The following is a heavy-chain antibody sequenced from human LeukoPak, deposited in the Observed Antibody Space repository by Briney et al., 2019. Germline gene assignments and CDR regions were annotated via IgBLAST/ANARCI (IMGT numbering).Heavy chain of an antibody. D-gene: IGHD6-6*01. CDR1: GFTFSSYE. V-gene: IGHV3-48*03. Sequence: PGGSLGLSCAASGFTFSSYEMNWVRQAPGKGLEWVSYISSGRTIYYADSVKGRFTISRDNAKNSLYLQMNSLRAEDTAVYYCARLYSSSSGKAFDIWGQGTMVTVSS. CDR3: ARLYSSSSGKAFDI. CDR2: ISSGRTI. J-gene: IGHJ3*02.